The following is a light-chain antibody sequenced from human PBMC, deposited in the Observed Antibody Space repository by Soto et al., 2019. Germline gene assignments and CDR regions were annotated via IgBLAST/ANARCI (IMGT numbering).Light chain of an antibody. CDR1: QSISTY. Sequence: DIQMTQSPSSLSASVGDTVTSTCRASQSISTYLTWYQQKQGKAPKLLIYAAYTLQSGVPSRFSGSGSGTDFTLTISSLQPEDFAAYYCQQSYDMPWTFGQGTTGDIK. CDR2: AAY. V-gene: IGKV1-39*01. CDR3: QQSYDMPWT. J-gene: IGKJ1*01.